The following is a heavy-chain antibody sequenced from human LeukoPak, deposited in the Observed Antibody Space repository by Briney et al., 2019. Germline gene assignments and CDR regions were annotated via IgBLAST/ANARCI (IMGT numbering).Heavy chain of an antibody. J-gene: IGHJ5*02. V-gene: IGHV1-18*01. CDR3: ARDRYYYDSSGYSPRFDP. CDR2: ISAYNGNT. Sequence: ASVKVSCKASGYTFTSYGISWVRQAPGQGLEWMGWISAYNGNTNYAQKLQGRVTMTTDTSTSTAYMELRSLRSDDTAVYYCARDRYYYDSSGYSPRFDPWGQGTLVTVSS. CDR1: GYTFTSYG. D-gene: IGHD3-22*01.